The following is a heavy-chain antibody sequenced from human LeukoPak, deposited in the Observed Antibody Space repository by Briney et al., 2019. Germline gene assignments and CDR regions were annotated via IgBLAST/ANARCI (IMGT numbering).Heavy chain of an antibody. CDR1: GGTFISYA. V-gene: IGHV1-69*05. CDR2: IIPMFGTA. J-gene: IGHJ2*01. Sequence: GASVKVSCKASGGTFISYAISWVRQAPGQGREWMGGIIPMFGTANYAQKFQGRVTTTTDESTSTAYMELSSLRSEDTAVYYCARRGLRGWYFDLWGRGTLVTVSS. D-gene: IGHD3-10*01. CDR3: ARRGLRGWYFDL.